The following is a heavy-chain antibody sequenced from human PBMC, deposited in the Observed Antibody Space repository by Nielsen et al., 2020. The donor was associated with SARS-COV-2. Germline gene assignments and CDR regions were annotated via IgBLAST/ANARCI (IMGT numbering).Heavy chain of an antibody. CDR2: MSGSSSYI. V-gene: IGHV3-11*05. CDR3: ARVAGTPPVSYSYFDL. D-gene: IGHD6-19*01. CDR1: GFTFSDSF. Sequence: GGSLRLSCTASGFTFSDSFMSWIRQAPGKGLEWVAQMSGSSSYIHYADSVKGRYTISKDSAKNSLYLQMNSLRAEDTAVYYCARVAGTPPVSYSYFDLWGRGTLVTVSS. J-gene: IGHJ2*01.